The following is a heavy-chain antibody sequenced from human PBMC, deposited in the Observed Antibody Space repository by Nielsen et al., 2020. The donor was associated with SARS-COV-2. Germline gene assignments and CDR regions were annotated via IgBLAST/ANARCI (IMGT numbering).Heavy chain of an antibody. CDR2: MRGQVFGGAS. CDR1: GFTFSSYA. J-gene: IGHJ3*02. Sequence: GGSLRLSCAASGFTFSSYAMSWVRQAPGKWLEWVGFMRGQVFGGASEFAASVKGRFSMSRDDSKSIMYLQMNSLKTEDTAVYFCSRVSAGAFDIWGQGTMVTVSS. CDR3: SRVSAGAFDI. V-gene: IGHV3-49*04.